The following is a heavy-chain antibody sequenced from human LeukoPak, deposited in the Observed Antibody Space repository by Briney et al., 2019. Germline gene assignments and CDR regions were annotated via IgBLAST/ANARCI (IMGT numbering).Heavy chain of an antibody. J-gene: IGHJ3*02. V-gene: IGHV3-21*01. CDR3: ARKRRAGALGAFDI. CDR2: ISSSSSYI. D-gene: IGHD1-26*01. CDR1: GFTFSSYS. Sequence: PGGSLRLSCAASGFTFSSYSMNWVRQAPGKGLEWVSSISSSSSYIYYADSVKGRFTISRDNAKNSLYLQMNSLRAEDTAVYYCARKRRAGALGAFDIWGQGTMVTVSS.